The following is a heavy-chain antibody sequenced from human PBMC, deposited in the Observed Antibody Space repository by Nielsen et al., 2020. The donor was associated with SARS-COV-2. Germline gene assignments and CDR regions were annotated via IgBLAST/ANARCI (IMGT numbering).Heavy chain of an antibody. V-gene: IGHV3-23*01. Sequence: GESLKISCAASGFTFSSYAMSWVRQAPGKGLECVSAISGSGGGAYYADSVKGRFTISRDNSKNTLYLQMNSLRAEDTAVYYCARGGGGMDVWGQGTTVTVSS. D-gene: IGHD3-16*01. CDR1: GFTFSSYA. J-gene: IGHJ6*02. CDR2: ISGSGGGA. CDR3: ARGGGGMDV.